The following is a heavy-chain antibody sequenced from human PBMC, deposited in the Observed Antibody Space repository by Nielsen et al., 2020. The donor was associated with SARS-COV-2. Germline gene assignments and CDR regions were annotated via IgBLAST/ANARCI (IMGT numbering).Heavy chain of an antibody. Sequence: LSLTCAASGFTVSSNYMSWVRQAPGKGLEWVTVINGGGSTDYADSVKDRFSISRDNSKNTLYLQMNSLRAEDTAVYYCARRVWPYYYYMDVWGKGTTVTVSS. V-gene: IGHV3-66*01. CDR3: ARRVWPYYYYMDV. CDR2: INGGGST. J-gene: IGHJ6*03. CDR1: GFTVSSNY.